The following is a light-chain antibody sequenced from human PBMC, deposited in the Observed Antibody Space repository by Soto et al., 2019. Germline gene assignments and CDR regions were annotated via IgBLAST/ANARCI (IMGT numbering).Light chain of an antibody. J-gene: IGLJ1*01. CDR3: SSYTSRSTRV. CDR1: SSDVGGYNY. Sequence: QSALTQPASVSGSPGQSITISCTGTSSDVGGYNYVSWYQQYPGKVPKLMIYDVSNRPSGVSNRFSGSKSDNTASLTISGLQAEDEADYYCSSYTSRSTRVFGTGTKVTVL. CDR2: DVS. V-gene: IGLV2-14*01.